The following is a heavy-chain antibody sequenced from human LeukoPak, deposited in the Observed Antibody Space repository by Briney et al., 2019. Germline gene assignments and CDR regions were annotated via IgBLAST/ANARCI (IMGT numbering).Heavy chain of an antibody. D-gene: IGHD4-17*01. CDR3: AKDPGGYGDYLDY. Sequence: PGGSLRLSCAASGFTFSSYAMSWVRQAPGKGLEWVLAISGSGGSTSYADSVKGRFTISRDNSKKTLYLQMKSLRAEDTAVYYCAKDPGGYGDYLDYWGQGTLVTVSS. V-gene: IGHV3-23*01. J-gene: IGHJ4*02. CDR2: ISGSGGST. CDR1: GFTFSSYA.